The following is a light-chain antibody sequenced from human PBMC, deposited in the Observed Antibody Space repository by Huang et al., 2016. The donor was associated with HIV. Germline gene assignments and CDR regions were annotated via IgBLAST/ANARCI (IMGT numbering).Light chain of an antibody. J-gene: IGKJ4*01. Sequence: EIVLTQSPATLSLSPGERATLSCRASQHISGYLAWYQQKPGQAPRLRIYDASIRATGSPVRFSGSGSGTDFTFSISSLEPEDFAFYYCQQRAGWPLTFGGGTKVEIK. V-gene: IGKV3-11*01. CDR1: QHISGY. CDR3: QQRAGWPLT. CDR2: DAS.